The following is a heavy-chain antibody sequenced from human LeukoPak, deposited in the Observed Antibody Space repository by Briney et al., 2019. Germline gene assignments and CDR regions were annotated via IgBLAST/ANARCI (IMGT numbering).Heavy chain of an antibody. Sequence: GGSLRLSCAASGFTFAASPMHWVRQAPGKGLEWIGRIRSKTNNYATAYSESVKGRFIISRDDSKYTAYLEMNSLKIKDTAVYYCTSRSMIPRWFDPWGQGSLVVVSS. CDR3: TSRSMIPRWFDP. CDR2: IRSKTNNYAT. CDR1: GFTFAASP. V-gene: IGHV3-73*01. J-gene: IGHJ5*02. D-gene: IGHD5/OR15-5a*01.